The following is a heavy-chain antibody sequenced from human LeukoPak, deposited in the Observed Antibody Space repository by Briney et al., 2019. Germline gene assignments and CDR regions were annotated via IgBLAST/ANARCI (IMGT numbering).Heavy chain of an antibody. V-gene: IGHV1-18*01. J-gene: IGHJ4*02. Sequence: ASVKVSCKASGYTFTSYGISWVRQAPGQGLEWMGWISAYNGNTNYAQKLQGRVTMTTDTSTSTAYTELRSLRSDDTTVYYCARASARGTYFDYWGQGTLVTVSS. CDR2: ISAYNGNT. CDR1: GYTFTSYG. CDR3: ARASARGTYFDY. D-gene: IGHD3-16*01.